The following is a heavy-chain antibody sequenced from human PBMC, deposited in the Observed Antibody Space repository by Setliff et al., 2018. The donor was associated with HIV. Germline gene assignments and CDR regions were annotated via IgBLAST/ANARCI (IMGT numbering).Heavy chain of an antibody. D-gene: IGHD4-17*01. CDR3: ARQKTVTTYFDY. CDR2: IYTSGRT. J-gene: IGHJ4*02. Sequence: SETLSLTCTVSGGSIGNFYCSWIRQYPGKGLEWLGYIYTSGRTNYNPSLKSRVTISVDTSKNQFSLKLSSVTAADTAVYYCARQKTVTTYFDYWGQGTLVTVSS. CDR1: GGSIGNFY. V-gene: IGHV4-59*08.